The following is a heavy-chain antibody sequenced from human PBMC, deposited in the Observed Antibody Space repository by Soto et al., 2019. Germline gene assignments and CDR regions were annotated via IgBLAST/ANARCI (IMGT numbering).Heavy chain of an antibody. V-gene: IGHV1-2*02. CDR3: ARIGCSGGSCYFDWFDP. CDR2: INPNSGGT. J-gene: IGHJ5*02. CDR1: GYNFTGYY. D-gene: IGHD2-15*01. Sequence: ASVEVSCKASGYNFTGYYMHWVRQAPGQGLEWMGWINPNSGGTNYAQKFQGRVTMTRDTSISTAYMELSRLRSDDTAVYYCARIGCSGGSCYFDWFDPWGQGTLVTVSS.